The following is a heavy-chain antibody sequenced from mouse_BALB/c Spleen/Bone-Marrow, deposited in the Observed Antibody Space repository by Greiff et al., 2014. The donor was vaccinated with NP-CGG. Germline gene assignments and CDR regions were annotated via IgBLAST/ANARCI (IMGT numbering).Heavy chain of an antibody. CDR1: GFNIKDTY. CDR3: ARYYYGSSYFDY. CDR2: IDPANGNT. V-gene: IGHV14-3*02. J-gene: IGHJ2*01. Sequence: EVQLQQSGAELVKPGASVKLSCTASGFNIKDTYMHWVKQRPEQGLEWIGRIDPANGNTKYDPKFQGKATITVGTSSNTAYLQLSSLTSEDTAVYYCARYYYGSSYFDYWGQGTTLTVSS. D-gene: IGHD1-1*01.